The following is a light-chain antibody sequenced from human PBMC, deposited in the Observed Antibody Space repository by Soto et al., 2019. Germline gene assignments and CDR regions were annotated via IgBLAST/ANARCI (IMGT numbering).Light chain of an antibody. V-gene: IGKV1-27*01. CDR2: AAS. CDR3: QKYNSPSHT. Sequence: DIQMTQSPSSLSASVGDRVTITCRASQGIRNYLAWYQQKPGRVPKLLISAASTLQSGVPVRFSGSGSGTDFILTSSSLQPEDVATYYCQKYNSPSHTFGGGTEVEIK. CDR1: QGIRNY. J-gene: IGKJ4*01.